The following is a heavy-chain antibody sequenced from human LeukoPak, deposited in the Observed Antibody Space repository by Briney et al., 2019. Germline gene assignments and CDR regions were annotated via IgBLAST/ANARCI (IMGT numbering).Heavy chain of an antibody. CDR1: GGSISSYY. CDR3: AREVIGYCSGGSCYSYYMDV. D-gene: IGHD2-15*01. CDR2: IYYSGST. J-gene: IGHJ6*03. Sequence: PSETLSLXCTVSGGSISSYYWSWIRQPPGKGLEWIGYIYYSGSTNYNPSLKSRVTISVDTSKNQFSLKLSSVTAADTAVYYCAREVIGYCSGGSCYSYYMDVWGKGTTVTVSS. V-gene: IGHV4-59*01.